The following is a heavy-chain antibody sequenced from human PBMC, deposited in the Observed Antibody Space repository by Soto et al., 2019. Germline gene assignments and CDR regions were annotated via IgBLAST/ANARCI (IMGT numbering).Heavy chain of an antibody. CDR3: AREEKQLSRYGGDFDY. J-gene: IGHJ4*02. D-gene: IGHD3-16*01. Sequence: PSETLSLTCAVSAYSISSGYYWSWIRQPPGKGLEWIGHIYYIGTTDYNPSLKSRVTISVDTSKNQFSLKVTSVTAADTAVYFCAREEKQLSRYGGDFDYWGQGILVTVSS. V-gene: IGHV4-61*01. CDR2: IYYIGTT. CDR1: AYSISSGYY.